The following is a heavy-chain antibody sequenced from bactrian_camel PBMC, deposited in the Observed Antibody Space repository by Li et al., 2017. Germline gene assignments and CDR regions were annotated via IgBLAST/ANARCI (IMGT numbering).Heavy chain of an antibody. Sequence: VQLVESGGGLVQPGGSLRLSCAASGFTFSTYMMYWVRQAPGKGLEWVSSITSRDDITDYTTSVKGRFTVSIDDAKNTLYLQMDGLKPEDTAMYYC. CDR2: ITSRDDIT. V-gene: IGHV3S19*01. CDR1: GFTFSTYM.